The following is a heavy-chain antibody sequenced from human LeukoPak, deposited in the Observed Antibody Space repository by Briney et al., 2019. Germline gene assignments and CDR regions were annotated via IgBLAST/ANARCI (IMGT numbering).Heavy chain of an antibody. D-gene: IGHD1-26*01. CDR2: IWYDGSNK. CDR1: GFPFSSYW. V-gene: IGHV3-33*06. CDR3: AKDRTVGASYWYFDL. J-gene: IGHJ2*01. Sequence: PGGSLRLSCVASGFPFSSYWMTWVRQAPGKGLEWVAVIWYDGSNKYYADSVKGRFTISRDSSKNTLFLHMNTLRAEDTAIYYCAKDRTVGASYWYFDLWGRGTLVTVSS.